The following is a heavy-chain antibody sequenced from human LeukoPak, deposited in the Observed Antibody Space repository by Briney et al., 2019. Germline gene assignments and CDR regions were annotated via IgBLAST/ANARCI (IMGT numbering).Heavy chain of an antibody. Sequence: PGGSLRLSCAASGFTFSSYWMSWVRQAPGKGLEGVANIKQDGSAKYYVDSVKGRFNIPREQPKDSLYLQKKSLCGEARAVFFLAGGYPGVPAFGSWGPGNPVTVSP. V-gene: IGHV3-7*01. J-gene: IGHJ4*01. CDR1: GFTFSSYW. D-gene: IGHD3-16*01. CDR2: IKQDGSAK. CDR3: AGGYPGVPAFGS.